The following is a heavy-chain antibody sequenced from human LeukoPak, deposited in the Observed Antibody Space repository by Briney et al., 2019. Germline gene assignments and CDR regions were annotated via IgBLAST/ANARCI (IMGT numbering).Heavy chain of an antibody. J-gene: IGHJ2*01. CDR3: ARDHQYCSSTSCYVDHWYFDL. Sequence: SQTLSLTCTVSGGSISSGDYYWSWIRQPPGKGLEWIGYIYYSGSTYYNPSLKGRVTISVDTSKNQFSLKLSSVTAADTAVYYCARDHQYCSSTSCYVDHWYFDLWGRGTLVTVSS. CDR1: GGSISSGDYY. V-gene: IGHV4-30-4*01. D-gene: IGHD2-2*01. CDR2: IYYSGST.